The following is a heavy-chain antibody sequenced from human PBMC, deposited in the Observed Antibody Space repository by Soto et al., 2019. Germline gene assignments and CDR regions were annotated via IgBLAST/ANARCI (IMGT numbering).Heavy chain of an antibody. CDR3: AHRTTTVTWWFDT. D-gene: IGHD4-17*01. V-gene: IGHV2-5*02. CDR1: GFSLTTRGVG. J-gene: IGHJ5*02. Sequence: QITLKESGPTLVKPTQTLTLTCTFSGFSLTTRGVGVGWIRQPPGKPLEWLALIYWDDDTRYSPSLKSRLAITKDTSKNQVVLTMSNIDPADTGTYFCAHRTTTVTWWFDTWGQGTLVTVSS. CDR2: IYWDDDT.